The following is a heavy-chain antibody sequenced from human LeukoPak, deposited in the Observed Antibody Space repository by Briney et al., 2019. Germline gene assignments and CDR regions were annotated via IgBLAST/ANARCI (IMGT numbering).Heavy chain of an antibody. J-gene: IGHJ4*02. Sequence: ASVKVSCKDSGYTFTNFAISWVRLAPGQGLEWMGWVSAYNGNTNYAQKFQGRVSMTTDTSTSTAYMDLRSLRSDDTAVYYCARGEGIFFDYWGQGTLVTVFS. D-gene: IGHD3-3*01. CDR3: ARGEGIFFDY. CDR1: GYTFTNFA. CDR2: VSAYNGNT. V-gene: IGHV1-18*01.